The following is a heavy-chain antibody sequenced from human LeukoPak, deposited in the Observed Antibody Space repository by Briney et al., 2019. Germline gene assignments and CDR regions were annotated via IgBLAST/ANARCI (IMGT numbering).Heavy chain of an antibody. CDR1: GFTFSSYG. D-gene: IGHD5-18*01. V-gene: IGHV3-30*02. J-gene: IGHJ4*02. Sequence: GGSLRLSCAASGFTFSSYGMHWVRQAPGKGLEWVAFIRYDGSNKYYADSVKGRFTISRDNSKNTLYLHMNGLRVEDTAMYYCARDERWIQFNYWGQGTLVTVSS. CDR2: IRYDGSNK. CDR3: ARDERWIQFNY.